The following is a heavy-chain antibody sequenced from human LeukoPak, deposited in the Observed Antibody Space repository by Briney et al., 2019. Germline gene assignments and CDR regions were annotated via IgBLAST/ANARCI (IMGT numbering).Heavy chain of an antibody. Sequence: GGPLRLSCAASGFTFSSYAVIWVRQAPGKGLEGVSAISGSGGSTYYADSVRGRFTVSRDNSKNTLYLQMNSLRAEDTAVYYCAKTQSSDIVVVPAAMPFDYWGQGTLVTVSS. V-gene: IGHV3-23*01. CDR1: GFTFSSYA. J-gene: IGHJ4*02. CDR2: ISGSGGST. CDR3: AKTQSSDIVVVPAAMPFDY. D-gene: IGHD2-2*01.